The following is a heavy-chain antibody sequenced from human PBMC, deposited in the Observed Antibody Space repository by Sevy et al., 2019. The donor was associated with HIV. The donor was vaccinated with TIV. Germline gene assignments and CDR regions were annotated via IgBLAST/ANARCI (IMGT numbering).Heavy chain of an antibody. CDR2: ISYDGSNK. D-gene: IGHD3-22*01. J-gene: IGHJ4*02. V-gene: IGHV3-30-3*01. CDR1: GFTFSSYA. CDR3: ARGPYYYDNSGSYYFDY. Sequence: GGSLRLSCAASGFTFSSYAMHWVRQAPGKGLEWVAVISYDGSNKYYADSVKGRFTISRDNSKNTVYLQMNSLRAEDTAVYYCARGPYYYDNSGSYYFDYWGQGTLVTVSS.